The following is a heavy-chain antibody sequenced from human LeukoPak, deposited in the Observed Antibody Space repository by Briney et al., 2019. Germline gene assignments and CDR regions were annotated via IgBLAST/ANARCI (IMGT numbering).Heavy chain of an antibody. D-gene: IGHD3-16*01. Sequence: ASVEVSCKASGYTFTSYYMHWVRQAPGRGLEWMGIINPSGGSTSYAQKFQGRVTMTRDTSTSTVYMELSSLRSEDTAVYYCAREGDVGTFDYWGQGTLVTVSS. CDR3: AREGDVGTFDY. V-gene: IGHV1-46*01. CDR2: INPSGGST. J-gene: IGHJ4*02. CDR1: GYTFTSYY.